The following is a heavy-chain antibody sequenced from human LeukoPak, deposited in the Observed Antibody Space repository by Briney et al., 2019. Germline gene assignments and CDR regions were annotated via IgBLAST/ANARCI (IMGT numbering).Heavy chain of an antibody. CDR1: GYTFSNYE. D-gene: IGHD1-26*01. J-gene: IGHJ4*02. Sequence: ASVKVSCKASGYTFSNYEMNWVRQAPGQGLEWMGWIKTSTGNPTYAQDFTGRFVFSLDTSVSTAYLQISSLKADDTAVYYCARIEASGSSDWRAFDYWGQGTLVTVSS. CDR2: IKTSTGNP. CDR3: ARIEASGSSDWRAFDY. V-gene: IGHV7-4-1*02.